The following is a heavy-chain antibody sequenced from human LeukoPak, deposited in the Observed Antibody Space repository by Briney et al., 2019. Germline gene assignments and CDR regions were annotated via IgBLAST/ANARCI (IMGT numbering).Heavy chain of an antibody. CDR1: GGSISGYY. J-gene: IGHJ4*02. D-gene: IGHD1-26*01. CDR3: ALGGSQSPFDY. CDR2: IYYSGST. Sequence: SETLSLTCTVSGGSISGYYWSWIRQPPGKGLEWIGYIYYSGSTNYNPSLKSRVTISVDTSKNQFSLKLSSVTAADTAVYYCALGGSQSPFDYWGQGTLVTVSS. V-gene: IGHV4-59*08.